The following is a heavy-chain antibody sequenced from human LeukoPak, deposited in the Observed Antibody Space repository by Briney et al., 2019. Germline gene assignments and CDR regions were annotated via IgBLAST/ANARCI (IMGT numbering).Heavy chain of an antibody. CDR3: AKATNYDSSVGAFDI. CDR1: GFTFSSYW. J-gene: IGHJ3*02. CDR2: ISWNSGSI. D-gene: IGHD3-22*01. Sequence: GGSLRLSCAASGFTFSSYWMSWVRQAPGKGLEWVSGISWNSGSIGYADSVKGRFTISRDNAKNSLYLQMNSLRAEDTALYYCAKATNYDSSVGAFDIWGQGTMVTVSS. V-gene: IGHV3-9*01.